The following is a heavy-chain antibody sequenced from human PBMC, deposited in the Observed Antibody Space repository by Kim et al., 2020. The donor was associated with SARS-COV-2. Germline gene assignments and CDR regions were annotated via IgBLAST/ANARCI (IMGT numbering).Heavy chain of an antibody. Sequence: SETLSLTCAVYGGSFSGYYWSWIRQPPGKGLEWIGEINHSGSTNYNPSLKSRVTISVDTSKNQFSLKLSSVTAADTAVYYCARGPYYYGSGSEATNWFDPWGQGTLVTVSS. CDR1: GGSFSGYY. D-gene: IGHD3-10*01. V-gene: IGHV4-34*01. CDR3: ARGPYYYGSGSEATNWFDP. J-gene: IGHJ5*02. CDR2: INHSGST.